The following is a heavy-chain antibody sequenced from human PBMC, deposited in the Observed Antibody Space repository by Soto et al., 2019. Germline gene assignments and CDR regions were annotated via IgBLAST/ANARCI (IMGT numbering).Heavy chain of an antibody. J-gene: IGHJ4*02. Sequence: GSLRLSCAASGFTFSSYAMHWVRQAPGKGLEWVAVISYDGSNKYYADSVKGRFTISRDNSKNTLYLQMNSLRAEDTAVYYCASVSGTDCWGQGTLVTVSS. CDR2: ISYDGSNK. CDR3: ASVSGTDC. CDR1: GFTFSSYA. D-gene: IGHD1-26*01. V-gene: IGHV3-30-3*01.